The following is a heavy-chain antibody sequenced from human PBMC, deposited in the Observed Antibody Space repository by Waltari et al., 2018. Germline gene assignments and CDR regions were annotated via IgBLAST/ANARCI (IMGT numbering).Heavy chain of an antibody. CDR1: GGSISSGDYY. V-gene: IGHV4-30-4*08. CDR2: IYYSGST. CDR3: ASSLTGDTLFDY. J-gene: IGHJ4*02. D-gene: IGHD7-27*01. Sequence: QVQLQESGPGLVKPSQTLSLTCTVSGGSISSGDYYWSWIRQPPGKGLEWIGYIYYSGSTYSNPSLRSRVTISVDTSKNQFSLKLSSVTAADTAVYYCASSLTGDTLFDYWGQGTLVTVSS.